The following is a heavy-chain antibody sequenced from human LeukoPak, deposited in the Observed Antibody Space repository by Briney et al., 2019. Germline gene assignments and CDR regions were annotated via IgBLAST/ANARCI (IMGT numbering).Heavy chain of an antibody. CDR3: AKSFCSSTSCYSSYYYYMDV. V-gene: IGHV3-30*02. CDR1: GFTFSSYG. D-gene: IGHD2-2*01. CDR2: IRYDGSNK. J-gene: IGHJ6*03. Sequence: GGSLRLSCAASGFTFSSYGMHWVRQAPGKGLEGVAFIRYDGSNKYYADSVKGRFTISRDNSKNTLYLQMSSLRAEDTAVYYCAKSFCSSTSCYSSYYYYMDVWGKGTTVTVSS.